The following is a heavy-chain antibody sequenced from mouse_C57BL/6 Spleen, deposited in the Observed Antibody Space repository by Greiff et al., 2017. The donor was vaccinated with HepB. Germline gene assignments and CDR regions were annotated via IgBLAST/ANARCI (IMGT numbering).Heavy chain of an antibody. CDR3: ARGGRYDYYAMDY. J-gene: IGHJ4*01. CDR1: GYAFTNYL. CDR2: INPGSGGT. D-gene: IGHD6-1*01. V-gene: IGHV1-54*01. Sequence: QVHVKQSGAELVRPGTSVKVSCKASGYAFTNYLIEWVKQRPGQGLEWIGVINPGSGGTNYNEKFKGKATLTADKSSSTAYMQLSSLTSEDSAVYFCARGGRYDYYAMDYWGQGTSVTVSS.